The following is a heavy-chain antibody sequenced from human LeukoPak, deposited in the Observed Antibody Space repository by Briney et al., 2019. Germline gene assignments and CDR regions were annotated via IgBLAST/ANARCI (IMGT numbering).Heavy chain of an antibody. CDR1: GYIFTDYG. CDR2: ISAFNGNT. J-gene: IGHJ4*02. D-gene: IGHD3-16*02. V-gene: IGHV1-18*01. Sequence: GASVKVSCKASGYIFTDYGISWVRQAPGQGLEWMGWISAFNGNTNYAQKLQGRVTMTTDTSTSTAYMELRSLRSDDTAVYYCARAGHYDYVWGSYRNLLFDYWGQGTLVTVSS. CDR3: ARAGHYDYVWGSYRNLLFDY.